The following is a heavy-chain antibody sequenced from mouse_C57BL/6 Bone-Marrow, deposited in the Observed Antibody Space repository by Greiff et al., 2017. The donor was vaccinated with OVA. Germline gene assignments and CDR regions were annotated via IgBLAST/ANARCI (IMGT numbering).Heavy chain of an antibody. CDR2: ISNGGGST. J-gene: IGHJ1*03. D-gene: IGHD2-4*01. CDR1: GFTFSDYY. V-gene: IGHV5-12*01. CDR3: ARRGLCDDYDVHWYFDV. Sequence: EVQRVESGGGLVQPGGSLKLSCAASGFTFSDYYMYWVRQTPEKRLEWVAYISNGGGSTYYPDTVKGRFTISRDNAKNTLYLQRSRLKSEDTAMYYDARRGLCDDYDVHWYFDVWGTGTTVTVSS.